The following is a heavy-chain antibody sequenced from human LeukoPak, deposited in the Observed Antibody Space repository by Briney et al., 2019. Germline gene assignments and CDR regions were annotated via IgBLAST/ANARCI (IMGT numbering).Heavy chain of an antibody. CDR3: ARYRYSSGLDY. CDR1: GGSISSGGYS. D-gene: IGHD6-19*01. J-gene: IGHJ4*02. CDR2: IYHSGST. V-gene: IGHV4-30-2*01. Sequence: SQTLSLTCAVSGGSISSGGYSWSWIRQPPGMGLEWIGYIYHSGSTYYNPSLKSRVTISVDRSKNQFSLKLSSVTAADTAVYYCARYRYSSGLDYWGQGTLVTVSS.